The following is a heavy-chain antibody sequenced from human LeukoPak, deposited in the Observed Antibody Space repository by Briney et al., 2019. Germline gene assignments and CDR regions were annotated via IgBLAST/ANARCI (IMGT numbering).Heavy chain of an antibody. CDR1: GFTFSSYA. Sequence: PGGSLRLSCAASGFTFSSYAMHWVRQAPGKGLEYVSAISSNGGSTYYANSVKGRFTISRDNSKNTLYLQMGSLRAEDMAVYYCARGRCSSTSCYTPPDCWGQGTLVTVSS. J-gene: IGHJ4*02. CDR2: ISSNGGST. V-gene: IGHV3-64*01. D-gene: IGHD2-2*02. CDR3: ARGRCSSTSCYTPPDC.